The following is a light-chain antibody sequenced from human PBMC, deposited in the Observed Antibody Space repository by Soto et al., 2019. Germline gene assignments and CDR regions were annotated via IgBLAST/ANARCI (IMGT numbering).Light chain of an antibody. CDR2: AAS. J-gene: IGKJ2*01. V-gene: IGKV1-39*01. Sequence: DIQMTQSPSSLSASVGDRVTITCRASQSISSYLNWYQQKPVKAPKLLIYAASSLERGVPSRFSGSGSGTDFTLTIRSLQPEDFATYYCQQSSSTPPTFGQGTKLEIK. CDR1: QSISSY. CDR3: QQSSSTPPT.